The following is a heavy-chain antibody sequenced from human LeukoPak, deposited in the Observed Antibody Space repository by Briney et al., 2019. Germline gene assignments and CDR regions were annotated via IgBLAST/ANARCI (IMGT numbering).Heavy chain of an antibody. D-gene: IGHD6-6*01. J-gene: IGHJ4*02. CDR3: ARGLLKRSSWGAFDY. CDR1: GFTFSSYA. CDR2: ISYDGSNK. Sequence: GGSLRLSCAASGFTFSSYAMHWVRQAPGKGLEWVAVISYDGSNKYYADSVKGRFTISRDNSKNSLYLQMNSLRAEDTAVYYCARGLLKRSSWGAFDYWGQGTLVAVSS. V-gene: IGHV3-30-3*01.